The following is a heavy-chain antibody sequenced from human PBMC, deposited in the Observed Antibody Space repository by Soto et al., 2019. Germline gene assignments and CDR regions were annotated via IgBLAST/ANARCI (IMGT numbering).Heavy chain of an antibody. CDR1: GYTFTSYG. CDR2: ISVFKGTT. Sequence: QVQLVQSGGEVKQPGASVKVSCKASGYTFTSYGVSWVRQAPGQGLEWMGWISVFKGTTNYAQKFQGRVTMTTDTSTSTAHMELRSLRSDDTAVYYCAREGSTIRNYDYYYYGMDVWGQGTTVTVSS. CDR3: AREGSTIRNYDYYYYGMDV. J-gene: IGHJ6*02. V-gene: IGHV1-18*01. D-gene: IGHD5-12*01.